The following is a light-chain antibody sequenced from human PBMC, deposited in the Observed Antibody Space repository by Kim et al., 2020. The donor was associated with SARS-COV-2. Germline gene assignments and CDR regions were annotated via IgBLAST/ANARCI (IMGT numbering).Light chain of an antibody. J-gene: IGLJ1*01. Sequence: SYELTQPPSVSVAPGKTARITCEGNNIGKKSVHWYKQKPGQAHVLVIYYDSDRPSGIPERFSGSNSGNTATLTISRVEAGDEADYYCQVWDDSTDLLYVFGPGTKVTVL. CDR2: YDS. V-gene: IGLV3-21*04. CDR1: NIGKKS. CDR3: QVWDDSTDLLYV.